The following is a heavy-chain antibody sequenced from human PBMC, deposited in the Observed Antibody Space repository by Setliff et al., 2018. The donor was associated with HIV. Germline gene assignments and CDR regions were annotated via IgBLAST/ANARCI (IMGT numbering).Heavy chain of an antibody. J-gene: IGHJ4*02. CDR1: GFTFRSYE. CDR3: SRDDISGQWLLDY. Sequence: GGSLRLSCAASGFTFRSYEMNWVRQAPGKGLEWVSFIDPTGATMHYADSVKGRFIISRDNAKKSLYLQMNGLRAGDTAVYYCSRDDISGQWLLDYWGQGALVTVSS. V-gene: IGHV3-48*03. D-gene: IGHD5-12*01. CDR2: IDPTGATM.